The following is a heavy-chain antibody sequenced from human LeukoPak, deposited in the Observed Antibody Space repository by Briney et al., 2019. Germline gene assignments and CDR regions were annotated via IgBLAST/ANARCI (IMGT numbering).Heavy chain of an antibody. CDR3: ATTRDYYENSGYTLLQD. CDR2: IIPILGTS. D-gene: IGHD3-22*01. CDR1: GSTFSTYA. Sequence: ASVKVSCKASGSTFSTYAINWVRQAPGQRLEWLGGIIPILGTSNYAQSFQGRVTITADESSGTAYMALSSLRSEDTAIYYCATTRDYYENSGYTLLQDWGQGTLVTVSS. V-gene: IGHV1-69*01. J-gene: IGHJ1*01.